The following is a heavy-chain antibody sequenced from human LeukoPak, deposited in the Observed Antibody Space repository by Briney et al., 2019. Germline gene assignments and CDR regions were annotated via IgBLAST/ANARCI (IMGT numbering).Heavy chain of an antibody. CDR1: GFTFSSYG. J-gene: IGHJ4*02. CDR2: IRYDGSNK. CDR3: AKDGGLWFGEIDY. V-gene: IGHV3-30*02. D-gene: IGHD3-10*01. Sequence: GGSLRLSCAASGFTFSSYGMHWVRQAPGKGLEWVAFIRYDGSNKYYADSVKGRFTISRDNSKNTRYLQMNSLRAEDTAVYYCAKDGGLWFGEIDYWGQGTLVTVSS.